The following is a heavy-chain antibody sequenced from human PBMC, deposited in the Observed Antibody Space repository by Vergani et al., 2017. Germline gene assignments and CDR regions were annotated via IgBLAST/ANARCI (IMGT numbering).Heavy chain of an antibody. CDR2: SYYSGST. CDR1: GGSIRSTFYY. CDR3: ARHKEQLVPGNYYYYYYMDV. D-gene: IGHD6-13*01. Sequence: QLQLQESDPGLVKPSETLSLTCTVSGGSIRSTFYYWGWIRQPPGKGLEWIGTSYYSGSTYYNPSLKSRVTISVDTSKNQFSLKLNSVTAADTAVYYCARHKEQLVPGNYYYYYYMDVWGKGTTVTVSS. J-gene: IGHJ6*03. V-gene: IGHV4-39*01.